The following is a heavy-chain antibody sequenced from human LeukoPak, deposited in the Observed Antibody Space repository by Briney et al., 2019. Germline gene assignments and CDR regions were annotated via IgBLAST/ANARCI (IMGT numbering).Heavy chain of an antibody. CDR1: GFSLSTRGVG. J-gene: IGHJ4*02. CDR2: IYWNDDK. Sequence: KASGPTLVKPTQTLTLTCTFSGFSLSTRGVGVGWIRQPPGKALEWLSLIYWNDDKRYSPSLRSRLTITKDTSKNQVVLTMTNMDPVDTATYYCAHTYEYYDSSGPPVYFDYWGQGTLVTVSS. D-gene: IGHD3-22*01. V-gene: IGHV2-5*01. CDR3: AHTYEYYDSSGPPVYFDY.